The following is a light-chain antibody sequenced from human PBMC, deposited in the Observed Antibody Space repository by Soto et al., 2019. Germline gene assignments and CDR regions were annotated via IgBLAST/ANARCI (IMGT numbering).Light chain of an antibody. Sequence: QSALTQPRSVSGSPGQSVTVSCIGTSSDVGGYNSVSWYQEHPGKAPKLMIYDVIKRPSGVPDRFSGSKSGNTASLTISGLQAEDEADYYCSSFTSRFTFVFGTGTKVTVL. CDR3: SSFTSRFTFV. CDR2: DVI. CDR1: SSDVGGYNS. J-gene: IGLJ1*01. V-gene: IGLV2-11*01.